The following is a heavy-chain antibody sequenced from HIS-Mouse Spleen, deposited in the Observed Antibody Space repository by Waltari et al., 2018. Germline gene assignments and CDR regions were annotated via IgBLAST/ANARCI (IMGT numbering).Heavy chain of an antibody. J-gene: IGHJ2*01. CDR3: AREIPYSSSWYDWYFDL. CDR1: GGPISSSSYY. Sequence: QLQLQESGPGLVKPSETLSLTCTVSGGPISSSSYYWVWIRQPPGKGVEWIGGIYYSGSTYYNPSLKSRVTISVDTSKNQFSLKLSSVTAADTAVYYCAREIPYSSSWYDWYFDLWGRGTLVTVSS. CDR2: IYYSGST. D-gene: IGHD6-13*01. V-gene: IGHV4-39*07.